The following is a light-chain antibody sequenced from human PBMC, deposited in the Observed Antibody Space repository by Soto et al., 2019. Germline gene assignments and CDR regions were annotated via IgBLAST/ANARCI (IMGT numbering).Light chain of an antibody. Sequence: DIVLTQSPGTLSLSPGERATLSCRASQSVSSTYLAWYQQKPGQAPRLLIYGASSRATGIPDRFSGSGSGTEFTLTISRLEPEDFAVYYCQQYGSSLFTFGPGTKVDIK. V-gene: IGKV3-20*01. CDR3: QQYGSSLFT. J-gene: IGKJ3*01. CDR1: QSVSSTY. CDR2: GAS.